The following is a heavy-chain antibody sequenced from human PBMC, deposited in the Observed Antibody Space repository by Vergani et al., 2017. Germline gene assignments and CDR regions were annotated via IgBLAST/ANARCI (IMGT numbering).Heavy chain of an antibody. D-gene: IGHD6-6*01. V-gene: IGHV6-1*01. CDR1: GDSVSSNSAA. CDR3: ARDLMMGYSSSWGWFDP. J-gene: IGHJ5*02. Sequence: QVQLQQSGPGLVQPSQTLSLTCAISGDSVSSNSAAWNWIRQSPSRGLEWLGRTYYRSNWFNDYAVSVKSRITINPDTSKNQFSLQLNSVTPEDTAVYYCARDLMMGYSSSWGWFDPWGQGTLVTVSS. CDR2: TYYRSNWFN.